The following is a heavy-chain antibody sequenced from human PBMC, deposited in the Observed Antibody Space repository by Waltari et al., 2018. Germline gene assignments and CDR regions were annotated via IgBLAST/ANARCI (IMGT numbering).Heavy chain of an antibody. CDR2: IYYRGSP. Sequence: QLQLQESGPGLVKPSETLSLTCTVSGGSISSSSYYWGWIRQPPGKGLEWFGSIYYRGSPYHHQALKSVGTISVDTSKKQFSLKLSSVTAADAAVYYCARGVVVPSLGVDMDVWGQGTTVTVSS. D-gene: IGHD2-2*01. J-gene: IGHJ6*02. CDR1: GGSISSSSYY. V-gene: IGHV4-39*01. CDR3: ARGVVVPSLGVDMDV.